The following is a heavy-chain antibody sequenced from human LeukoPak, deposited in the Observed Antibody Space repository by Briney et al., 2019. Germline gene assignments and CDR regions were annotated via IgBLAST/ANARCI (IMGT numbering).Heavy chain of an antibody. D-gene: IGHD6-13*01. J-gene: IGHJ3*02. CDR2: IIPIFGTA. Sequence: SVKVSCKASGGTFSSYAISWVRQAPGQGLEWMGRIIPIFGTANYAQKFQGRVTITTDESTSTAYMELSSLRSEDTAVYYCARAGGVSSWYHAFDNWGQGTMVTVSS. V-gene: IGHV1-69*05. CDR3: ARAGGVSSWYHAFDN. CDR1: GGTFSSYA.